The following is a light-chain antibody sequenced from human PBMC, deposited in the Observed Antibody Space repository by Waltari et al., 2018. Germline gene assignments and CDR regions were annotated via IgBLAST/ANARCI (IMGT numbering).Light chain of an antibody. V-gene: IGKV1-39*01. Sequence: DIQMTQSPSSLSASGGDRVTITCRASQSISNSLNWYQQKPGKATKLLIYAASSLQSGVPSRFSGSGSGTDFTLTISSRQPEDFATYYCQQSYSTPRTFGQGTKVEIK. J-gene: IGKJ1*01. CDR3: QQSYSTPRT. CDR2: AAS. CDR1: QSISNS.